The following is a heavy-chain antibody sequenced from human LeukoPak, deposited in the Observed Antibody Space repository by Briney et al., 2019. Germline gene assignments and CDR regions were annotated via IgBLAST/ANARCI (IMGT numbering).Heavy chain of an antibody. CDR1: GYTFNDYY. J-gene: IGHJ3*02. Sequence: GASVKVSCKASGYTFNDYYIHWVRQAPGQGLEWMGWINPNSGGTNYAQKFQGRVTMTRDTSISTVYMELSRLKSDDTAVFYCARGRYSGTWFYDAFDIWGQGTMVTVSS. CDR2: INPNSGGT. V-gene: IGHV1-2*02. D-gene: IGHD6-13*01. CDR3: ARGRYSGTWFYDAFDI.